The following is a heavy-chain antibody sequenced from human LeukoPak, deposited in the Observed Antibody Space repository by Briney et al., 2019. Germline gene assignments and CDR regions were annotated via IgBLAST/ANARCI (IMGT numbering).Heavy chain of an antibody. V-gene: IGHV4-4*09. CDR2: IYTSGST. Sequence: SETLSLTCSVSGGSISSYHWNWIRQPPGKGLEWIGYIYTSGSTNYNPSLTSRVTISVDTSKNQFSLKLSSLTAADTAVYYCARRRYYYDSSGYSYSWFDPWGQGTLVTVSS. CDR3: ARRRYYYDSSGYSYSWFDP. CDR1: GGSISSYH. D-gene: IGHD3-22*01. J-gene: IGHJ5*02.